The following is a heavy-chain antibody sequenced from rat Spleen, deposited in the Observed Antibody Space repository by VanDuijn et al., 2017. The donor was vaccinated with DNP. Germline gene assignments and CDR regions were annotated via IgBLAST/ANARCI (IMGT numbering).Heavy chain of an antibody. Sequence: EVQLVGSGGGLVQPGRSLKLSCAASGFTFSNYYMAWVRQAPEKGLEWVATISYDGSRTYYRDSVKGRFTISRDNAKSTLYLQMDSLRSEDTATYYCARRDNNYYFDYWGQGTSVTVSS. CDR2: ISYDGSRT. CDR1: GFTFSNYY. D-gene: IGHD1-10*01. J-gene: IGHJ4*01. CDR3: ARRDNNYYFDY. V-gene: IGHV5-7*01.